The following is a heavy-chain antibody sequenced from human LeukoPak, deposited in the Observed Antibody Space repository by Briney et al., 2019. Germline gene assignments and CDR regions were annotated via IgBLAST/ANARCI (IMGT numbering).Heavy chain of an antibody. J-gene: IGHJ5*02. CDR2: IYYSGST. D-gene: IGHD6-19*01. V-gene: IGHV4-61*08. CDR1: GGSISSGGYS. CDR3: ARGSGGRYWFDP. Sequence: SETLSLTCAVSGGSISSGGYSWSWIRQPPGKGLEWIGYIYYSGSTNYNPSLKSRVTISVDTSKNQFSLKLSSVTAADTAVYYCARGSGGRYWFDPWGQGTLVTVSS.